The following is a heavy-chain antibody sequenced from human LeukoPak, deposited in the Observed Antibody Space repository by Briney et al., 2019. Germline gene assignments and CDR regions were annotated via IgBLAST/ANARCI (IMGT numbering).Heavy chain of an antibody. CDR2: IKQDGSEK. D-gene: IGHD5-12*01. V-gene: IGHV3-7*01. CDR1: GFTFSSNW. CDR3: ARDTDIVATVTFFDY. J-gene: IGHJ4*02. Sequence: PGGSLRLSCPASGFTFSSNWMSWVRQAPGKGLEWVANIKQDGSEKYYVDSVKGRFTISRDNAKNSLYLQMNSLRAEDTAVYYCARDTDIVATVTFFDYWGQGTLVTVSS.